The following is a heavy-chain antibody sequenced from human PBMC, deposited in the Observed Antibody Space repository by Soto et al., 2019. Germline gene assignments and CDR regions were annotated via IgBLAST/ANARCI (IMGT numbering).Heavy chain of an antibody. CDR1: GDSVSSNSAA. J-gene: IGHJ5*02. CDR2: TYYRSKWYN. CDR3: ARDRVAGTEDGYPSNWFDP. D-gene: IGHD6-19*01. Sequence: PSQTLSLTCAISGDSVSSNSAAWNWIRQSPSRGLEWLGRTYYRSKWYNDYAVSVEGRITINPDTSKNQFSLQLNSVTPEDTAVYYCARDRVAGTEDGYPSNWFDPWGQGTLVTVSS. V-gene: IGHV6-1*01.